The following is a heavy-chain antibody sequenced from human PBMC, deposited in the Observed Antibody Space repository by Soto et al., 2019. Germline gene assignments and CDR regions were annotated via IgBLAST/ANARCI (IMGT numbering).Heavy chain of an antibody. CDR2: VAGSVYDT. CDR1: GFTFSSFA. J-gene: IGHJ4*02. CDR3: AKEIMAAAYATTSAFDL. D-gene: IGHD2-8*01. V-gene: IGHV3-23*01. Sequence: ERQLLESGGGLVQPGGSLRLSCVASGFTFSSFAMGWVRQSPGTGLEWVAGVAGSVYDTSFGASVKGRFTISRDNSEKTRFRPMTNLRAEDTARYYCAKEIMAAAYATTSAFDLWGPGTVVTVS.